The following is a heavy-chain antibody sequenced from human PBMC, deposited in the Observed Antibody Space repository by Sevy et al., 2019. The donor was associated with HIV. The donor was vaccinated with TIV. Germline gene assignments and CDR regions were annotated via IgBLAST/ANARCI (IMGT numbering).Heavy chain of an antibody. J-gene: IGHJ6*02. Sequence: ASVKVSCKASGYTFTSYDINWVRQATGQGLEWMGWMNPNSGHTGDTQKFQGRVTMTRNTSISTAYMELSSLRSEDTAVYYCARGTSCPTHFDSLLYQYYYYGMDVWGQGTTVTVSS. V-gene: IGHV1-8*01. CDR2: MNPNSGHT. CDR3: ARGTSCPTHFDSLLYQYYYYGMDV. D-gene: IGHD3-9*01. CDR1: GYTFTSYD.